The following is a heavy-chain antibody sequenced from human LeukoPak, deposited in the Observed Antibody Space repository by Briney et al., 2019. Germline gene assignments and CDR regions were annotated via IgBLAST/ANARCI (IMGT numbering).Heavy chain of an antibody. J-gene: IGHJ6*02. CDR3: ARAEAVAGYPSYYGMDV. V-gene: IGHV1-2*06. D-gene: IGHD6-19*01. CDR2: INPNSGGT. Sequence: ASVKVSCKASGYTFTGYYMHWVRQAPGQGLEWMGRINPNSGGTNYAQKFQGRVTMTRDTSISTAYMGLSRLRPDDTAVYYCARAEAVAGYPSYYGMDVWGQGTTVTVSS. CDR1: GYTFTGYY.